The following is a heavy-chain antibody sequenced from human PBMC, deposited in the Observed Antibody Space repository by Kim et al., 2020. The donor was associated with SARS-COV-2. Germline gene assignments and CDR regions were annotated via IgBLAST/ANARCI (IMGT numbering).Heavy chain of an antibody. J-gene: IGHJ4*02. Sequence: VSVKSRITSNPDTAKNQFFLQLNSVTPEDTAVYYCARASAGGSWSRVLDSWGQGTLVTVSS. D-gene: IGHD6-13*01. V-gene: IGHV6-1*01. CDR3: ARASAGGSWSRVLDS.